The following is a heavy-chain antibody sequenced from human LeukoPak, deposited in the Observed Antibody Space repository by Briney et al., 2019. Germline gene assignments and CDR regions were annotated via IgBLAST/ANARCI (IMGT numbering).Heavy chain of an antibody. CDR2: ISGSGGST. CDR1: GFTFSSYA. V-gene: IGHV3-23*01. J-gene: IGHJ4*02. Sequence: GGSLRLSCAASGFTFSSYAMSWDRQAPGKGLEWVSAISGSGGSTYYADSVKGRFTISRDNSKNTLYLQMNSLRAEDTAVYYCAKHGYSYGNFDYWGQGTLVTVSS. CDR3: AKHGYSYGNFDY. D-gene: IGHD5-18*01.